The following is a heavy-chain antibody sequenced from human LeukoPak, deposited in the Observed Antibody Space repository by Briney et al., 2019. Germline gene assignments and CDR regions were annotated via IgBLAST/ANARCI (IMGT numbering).Heavy chain of an antibody. Sequence: GGSLRLSCAASGFTFSNFGMHWVRQAPGKGLEWVTFIRYDGTNKYYADSVKGRFTISRDNSKNTLYLHMNSLRVEDTAMYYCAKVEMSTSPGGIDYWGQGTLVTVSS. CDR2: IRYDGTNK. V-gene: IGHV3-30*02. CDR1: GFTFSNFG. CDR3: AKVEMSTSPGGIDY. J-gene: IGHJ4*02. D-gene: IGHD5-24*01.